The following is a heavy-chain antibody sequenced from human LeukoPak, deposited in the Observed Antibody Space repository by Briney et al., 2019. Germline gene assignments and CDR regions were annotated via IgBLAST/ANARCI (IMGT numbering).Heavy chain of an antibody. J-gene: IGHJ4*02. D-gene: IGHD3-22*01. CDR1: GYTFTGYY. CDR3: ARVDSSGYSGIVNY. V-gene: IGHV1-2*02. Sequence: ASVKVSCKASGYTFTGYYMHWVRQAPGQRLEWMGWINPNSGGTNYAQKFQGRVTMTRDTSISTAYMELSRLRSDDTAVYYCARVDSSGYSGIVNYWGQGTLVTVSS. CDR2: INPNSGGT.